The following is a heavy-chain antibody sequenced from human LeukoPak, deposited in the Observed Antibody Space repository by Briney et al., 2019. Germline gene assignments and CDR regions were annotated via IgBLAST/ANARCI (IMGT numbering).Heavy chain of an antibody. CDR2: ISGSGSDI. J-gene: IGHJ4*02. CDR3: VKTARHHDY. V-gene: IGHV3-11*01. CDR1: GFTFSDYY. Sequence: GGSLRLSCAASGFTFSDYYMSWIRQAPGKGLECLSYISGSGSDINYVDSVEGRFTVSRDNAKNSLYLQMNSLRAEDTAVYYCVKTARHHDYWGQGTLVTVSS.